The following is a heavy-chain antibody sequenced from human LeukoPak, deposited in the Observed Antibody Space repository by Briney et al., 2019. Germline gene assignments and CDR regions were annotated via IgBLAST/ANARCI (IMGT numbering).Heavy chain of an antibody. Sequence: SETLSLTCAVSGGSISSGGYSWSWIRQPPGKGLEWIGYIYHSGSTYYNPSLKSRVTISVDRSKNQFSLKLSSVTAADTAVYYCARGSGLETYYYDSSGYHGGVDYWGQGTLVTVSS. V-gene: IGHV4-30-2*01. CDR3: ARGSGLETYYYDSSGYHGGVDY. CDR1: GGSISSGGYS. D-gene: IGHD3-22*01. J-gene: IGHJ4*02. CDR2: IYHSGST.